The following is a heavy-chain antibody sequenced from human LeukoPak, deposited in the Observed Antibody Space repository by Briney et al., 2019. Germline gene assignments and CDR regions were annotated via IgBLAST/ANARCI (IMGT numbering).Heavy chain of an antibody. D-gene: IGHD6-19*01. CDR1: GFTFSSYG. J-gene: IGHJ4*02. CDR2: ISYDGSNT. Sequence: GGSLRLSCAASGFTFSSYGMHWVRQAPGKGLEWVAVISYDGSNTYYADSVKGRFTISRDNSKNTLYLQMNSLRAEDTAVYYCAKSESIIAVAGTFDYWGQGTLVTASS. V-gene: IGHV3-30*18. CDR3: AKSESIIAVAGTFDY.